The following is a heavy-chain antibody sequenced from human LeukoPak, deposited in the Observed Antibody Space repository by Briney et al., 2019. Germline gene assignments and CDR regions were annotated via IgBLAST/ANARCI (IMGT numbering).Heavy chain of an antibody. D-gene: IGHD3-22*01. CDR1: GFTFSSYA. V-gene: IGHV3-30*04. CDR3: ARAVDDSSGYKDYFAY. Sequence: GRSLRLSCAASGFTFSSYAMHWVRQAPGKGLEWMAVISYDGSNKYYADSVKGRFTISRDNSKNTLYLQMNSLRAEDTAVYYCARAVDDSSGYKDYFAYWGQGTLVTVSS. CDR2: ISYDGSNK. J-gene: IGHJ4*02.